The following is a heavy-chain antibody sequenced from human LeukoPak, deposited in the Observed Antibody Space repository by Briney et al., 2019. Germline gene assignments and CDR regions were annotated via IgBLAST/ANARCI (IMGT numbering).Heavy chain of an antibody. CDR3: ASYLRYYDYWSGYNADYYLDS. Sequence: GGSLRLSCAASGFIFSDYSMNWVRQAPGKGLEWVSSISSSSSYIYYADSAKGRFTISRDNAKNSLYLQMNSLRAEDTAVYYCASYLRYYDYWSGYNADYYLDSWGQGTLVTVSS. CDR1: GFIFSDYS. D-gene: IGHD3-3*01. J-gene: IGHJ4*02. V-gene: IGHV3-21*01. CDR2: ISSSSSYI.